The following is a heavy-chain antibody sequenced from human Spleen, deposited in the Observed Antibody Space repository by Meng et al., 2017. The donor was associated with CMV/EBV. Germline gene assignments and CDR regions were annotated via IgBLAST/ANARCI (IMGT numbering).Heavy chain of an antibody. Sequence: SVKVSCKASGGTFSSYTISWVRQAPGQGLEWMGRIIPILGIANYAQKFQGRVTITADKSTSTAYMELSSLRSEDTAVYYCARSTEGWFGDAPHYWGQGTQVTVSS. CDR2: IIPILGIA. V-gene: IGHV1-69*02. D-gene: IGHD3-10*01. J-gene: IGHJ4*02. CDR1: GGTFSSYT. CDR3: ARSTEGWFGDAPHY.